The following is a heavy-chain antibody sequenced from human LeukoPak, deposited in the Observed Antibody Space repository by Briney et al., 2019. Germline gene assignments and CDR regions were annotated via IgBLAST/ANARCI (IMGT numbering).Heavy chain of an antibody. V-gene: IGHV3-23*01. CDR2: VSGSGSTT. Sequence: GGSLRLSCAASGFTFSTYGMNWVRQAPGKGLEWVSAVSGSGSTTYYARSVKGRFTVSRDNYKNTLYLQMNSLRVDDTAVYYCAKSLDYGGNRARLDFWGQGTLVTVSS. J-gene: IGHJ4*02. CDR1: GFTFSTYG. CDR3: AKSLDYGGNRARLDF. D-gene: IGHD4-23*01.